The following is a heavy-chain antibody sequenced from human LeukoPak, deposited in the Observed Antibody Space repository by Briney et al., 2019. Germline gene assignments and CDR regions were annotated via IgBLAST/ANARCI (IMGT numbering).Heavy chain of an antibody. CDR1: GYTFTSYD. CDR2: MNPNSGNT. V-gene: IGHV1-8*01. J-gene: IGHJ6*02. Sequence: ASVKASCKASGYTFTSYDINWVRQATGQGLEWMGWMNPNSGNTGYAQKFQGRVTMTRNTSISTAYMELSSLRSEDTAVYYCARTPVCSSTSCYTLKQRRMTTVTWSYGMDVWGQGTTVTVSS. CDR3: ARTPVCSSTSCYTLKQRRMTTVTWSYGMDV. D-gene: IGHD2-2*02.